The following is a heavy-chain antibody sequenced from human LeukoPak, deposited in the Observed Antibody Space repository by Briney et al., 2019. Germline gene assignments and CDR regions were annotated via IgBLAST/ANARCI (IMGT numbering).Heavy chain of an antibody. CDR3: AKDTDSNPSDAFDI. V-gene: IGHV3-9*01. CDR2: ISWNSGSI. CDR1: GLTFDDYA. Sequence: GGSLRLSCAASGLTFDDYAMHWVRQAPGKGLEWVSGISWNSGSIGYADSVKGRFTISRDNAKNSLYLQMNSLRAEDTALYYCAKDTDSNPSDAFDIWGQGTMVTASS. D-gene: IGHD4-11*01. J-gene: IGHJ3*02.